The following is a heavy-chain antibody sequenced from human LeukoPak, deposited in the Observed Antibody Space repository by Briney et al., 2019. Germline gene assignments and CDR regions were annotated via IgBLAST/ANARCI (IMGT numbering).Heavy chain of an antibody. CDR3: ARLRAGNYIDY. Sequence: PGGSLRVSCAVSGFTFGDYYMTWIRQAPGKGLEWVSYISKSGTTINYADSVKGRFTTSRDNAKNSLFLQMNSLRAEDTAVYFCARLRAGNYIDYWGQGTLVTVSS. D-gene: IGHD1-14*01. CDR1: GFTFGDYY. J-gene: IGHJ4*02. CDR2: ISKSGTTI. V-gene: IGHV3-11*01.